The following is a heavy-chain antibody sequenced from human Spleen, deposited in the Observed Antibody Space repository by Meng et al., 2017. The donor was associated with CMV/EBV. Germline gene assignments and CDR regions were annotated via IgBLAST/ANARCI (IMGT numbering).Heavy chain of an antibody. V-gene: IGHV3-20*04. CDR2: INWNGGST. J-gene: IGHJ6*02. Sequence: GESLKISCAASGFTFDDYGMSWVRQAPGKGLEWVSGINWNGGSTGYADSVKGRFTISRDNAKNSLYLQTNSLRAEDTALYYCASVNIAARTYGMDVWGQGTTVTVSS. CDR1: GFTFDDYG. CDR3: ASVNIAARTYGMDV. D-gene: IGHD6-6*01.